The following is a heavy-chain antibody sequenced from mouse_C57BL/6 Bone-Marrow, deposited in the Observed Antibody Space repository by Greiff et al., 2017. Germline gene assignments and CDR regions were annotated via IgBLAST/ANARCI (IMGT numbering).Heavy chain of an antibody. CDR2: IDPENGDT. V-gene: IGHV14-4*01. D-gene: IGHD2-2*01. J-gene: IGHJ1*03. Sequence: VQLQQSGAELVRPGASVKLSCTASGLNIKDDYMHWVKQRPEQGLEWIGWIDPENGDTEYASKFQGKATITADTSSNTAYLQLSSLTSEDTAVYYCTTIGYDPYWYFDVWGTGTTVTVSS. CDR3: TTIGYDPYWYFDV. CDR1: GLNIKDDY.